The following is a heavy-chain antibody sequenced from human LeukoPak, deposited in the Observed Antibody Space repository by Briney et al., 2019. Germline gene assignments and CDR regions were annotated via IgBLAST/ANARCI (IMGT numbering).Heavy chain of an antibody. CDR3: AKDLQQWVATRGDAFDI. CDR1: GFTFSSYS. J-gene: IGHJ3*02. D-gene: IGHD6-19*01. V-gene: IGHV3-23*01. CDR2: ISGSGGST. Sequence: GGSLRLSCAASGFTFSSYSMSWVRQAPGKGLEWVSSISGSGGSTYYADSVKGRFTISRDNSKNTLYLQMNSLRAEDTAVYYCAKDLQQWVATRGDAFDIWGQGTMVTVSS.